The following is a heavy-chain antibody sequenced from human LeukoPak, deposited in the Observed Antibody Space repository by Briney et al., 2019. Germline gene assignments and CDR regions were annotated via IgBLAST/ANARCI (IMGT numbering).Heavy chain of an antibody. CDR3: AREPLEGETFDY. CDR1: GFTFSNHG. Sequence: GGSLRLSCAASGFTFSNHGMNWVRQAPGKGLEWVSGISPSADIKYYADSVKGRFTISRDNAKNTLYLQMNSLRAEDTAVYYCAREPLEGETFDYWGQGTLVTVSS. V-gene: IGHV3-23*01. CDR2: ISPSADIK. J-gene: IGHJ4*02. D-gene: IGHD3-3*01.